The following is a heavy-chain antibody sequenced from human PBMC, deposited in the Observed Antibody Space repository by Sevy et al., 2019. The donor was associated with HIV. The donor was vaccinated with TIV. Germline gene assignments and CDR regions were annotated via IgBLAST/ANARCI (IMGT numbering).Heavy chain of an antibody. CDR3: ARDLGSNDYGDYEDY. Sequence: GGSLRLSCAASGFTFSSYAMHWVRQAPGKGLEWVAVISYDGSNKYYADSVKGPFTISRDNSKNTLYLQMNSLRAEDTAVYYCARDLGSNDYGDYEDYWGQGTLVTVSS. CDR2: ISYDGSNK. CDR1: GFTFSSYA. V-gene: IGHV3-30-3*01. J-gene: IGHJ4*02. D-gene: IGHD4-17*01.